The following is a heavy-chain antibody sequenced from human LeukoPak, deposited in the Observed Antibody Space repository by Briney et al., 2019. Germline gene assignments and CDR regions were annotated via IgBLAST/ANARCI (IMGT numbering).Heavy chain of an antibody. CDR2: IYTSGST. CDR1: GGSISSGSYY. J-gene: IGHJ6*03. V-gene: IGHV4-61*02. Sequence: SQTLSLTCTVSGGSISSGSYYWSWIRQPAGKGLEWIGRIYTSGSTNYNPSLKSRVTISVDTSKNQFSLKLSSVTAADTAVYYCAREGYYYYYYVDVWGKGTTVTVSS. CDR3: AREGYYYYYYVDV.